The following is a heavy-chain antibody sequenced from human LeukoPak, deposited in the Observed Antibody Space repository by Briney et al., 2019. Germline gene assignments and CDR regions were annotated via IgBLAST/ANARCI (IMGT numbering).Heavy chain of an antibody. Sequence: ASVTVSFKASGYTFTVYYMHWVRQAPGQGLEWLGWINPNSGGTNYAQKFQGRVTLTRDMSISTAYMELSGLTSDDTAIYYCARGTTAATPYYFALWGQGTQVTVSS. CDR1: GYTFTVYY. V-gene: IGHV1-2*02. CDR3: ARGTTAATPYYFAL. CDR2: INPNSGGT. D-gene: IGHD2-15*01. J-gene: IGHJ4*02.